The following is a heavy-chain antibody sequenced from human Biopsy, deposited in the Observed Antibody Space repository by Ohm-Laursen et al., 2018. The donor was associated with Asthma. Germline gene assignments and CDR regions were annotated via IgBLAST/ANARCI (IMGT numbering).Heavy chain of an antibody. Sequence: SQTLSLTCIVSGDSISSRGGHYWSWIRQHPGKGLEWIGYINYSGSTFYSPSLESRVTVSVDTSKNQFSLKLSSVTAADTAVYYCARDLSGYCTSSACYGFDSWGQGTLVTVSS. D-gene: IGHD2-8*01. CDR1: GDSISSRGGHY. J-gene: IGHJ5*01. CDR3: ARDLSGYCTSSACYGFDS. CDR2: INYSGST. V-gene: IGHV4-31*03.